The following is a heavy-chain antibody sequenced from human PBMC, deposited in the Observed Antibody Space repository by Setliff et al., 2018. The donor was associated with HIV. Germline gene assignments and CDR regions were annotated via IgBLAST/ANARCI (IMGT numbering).Heavy chain of an antibody. CDR3: AIRSRLGGSSNYFDS. Sequence: KSSETLSLTCALYGGSLTNYYWTWIRKSPGKGLEWIGEIVDSGATTYNPSLKSRVTILLDTSKKQFSLKLNSVTAADTAIYYCAIRSRLGGSSNYFDSWGQGALVTVSS. V-gene: IGHV4-34*12. CDR1: GGSLTNYY. J-gene: IGHJ4*02. D-gene: IGHD1-26*01. CDR2: IVDSGAT.